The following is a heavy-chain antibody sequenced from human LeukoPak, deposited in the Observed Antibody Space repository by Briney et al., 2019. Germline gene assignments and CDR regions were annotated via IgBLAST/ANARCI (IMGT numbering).Heavy chain of an antibody. CDR1: GFTFSSYA. J-gene: IGHJ6*02. CDR3: AREPVTMVRGVRYYYYYYGMDV. V-gene: IGHV3-30-3*01. Sequence: PGGSLRLSCAASGFTFSSYAMHWVRQAPGKGLEWVAVISYDGSNKYYADPVKGRFTISRDNSKNTLYLQMNSLRAEDTAVYYCAREPVTMVRGVRYYYYYYGMDVWGQGTTVTVSS. D-gene: IGHD3-10*01. CDR2: ISYDGSNK.